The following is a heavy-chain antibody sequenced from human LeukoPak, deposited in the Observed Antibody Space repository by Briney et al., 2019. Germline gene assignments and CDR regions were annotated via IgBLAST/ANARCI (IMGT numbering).Heavy chain of an antibody. V-gene: IGHV3-21*04. CDR1: GFTFSSYS. D-gene: IGHD3-10*01. Sequence: KSGGSLRLSCAASGFTFSSYSMNWVRQAPGKGLEWVSSISSSSSYIYYADSVKGRFTISRDNSKNTLFLQMNSLGAEDTAVYYCAKSVPYYYGSGSYYSNPFDIWGQGTMVTVSS. CDR2: ISSSSSYI. J-gene: IGHJ3*02. CDR3: AKSVPYYYGSGSYYSNPFDI.